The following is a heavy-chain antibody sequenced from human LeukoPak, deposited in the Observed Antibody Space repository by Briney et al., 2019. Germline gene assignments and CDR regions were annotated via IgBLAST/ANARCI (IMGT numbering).Heavy chain of an antibody. CDR3: ARENYVFDI. V-gene: IGHV4-59*12. Sequence: SETLSLTCIVSGGFLNNFYWSWNRQPPGKGLEWIGYVSNSGNTNYNPSFRSRFTISVDTSKNQFSLKLTSVTAADTAVYFCARENYVFDIWGQGTMVTVSS. J-gene: IGHJ3*02. CDR1: GGFLNNFY. CDR2: VSNSGNT.